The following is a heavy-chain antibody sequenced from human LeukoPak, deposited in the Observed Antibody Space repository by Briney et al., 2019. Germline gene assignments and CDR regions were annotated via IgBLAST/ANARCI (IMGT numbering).Heavy chain of an antibody. J-gene: IGHJ6*04. CDR2: IYDSGST. CDR3: ARAYGSEEDYYYGMDV. D-gene: IGHD3-10*01. Sequence: ASETLSLTCAVSGGSISSSNWWRWVRQPPGKGLEWIGEIYDSGSTNYNPSLKSRVTISVDKSKNQFSLKLSSVAAADTAVYYCARAYGSEEDYYYGMDVWGKGTTVTVSS. V-gene: IGHV4-4*02. CDR1: GGSISSSNW.